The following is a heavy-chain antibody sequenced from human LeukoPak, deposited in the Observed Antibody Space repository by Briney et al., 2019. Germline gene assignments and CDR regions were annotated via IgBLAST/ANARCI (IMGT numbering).Heavy chain of an antibody. J-gene: IGHJ4*02. CDR3: ARDLGSYSSGWYMGFDY. CDR2: ISGTSNTI. CDR1: GFTFSSYS. V-gene: IGHV3-48*01. Sequence: GGSLRLSCVGSGFTFSSYSMNWVRQAPGKGLEWVSYISGTSNTIYYADSVKGRFTVSRDNAKNSLYLQMNSLRAENTAIYYCARDLGSYSSGWYMGFDYWGQGTLVTVSS. D-gene: IGHD6-19*01.